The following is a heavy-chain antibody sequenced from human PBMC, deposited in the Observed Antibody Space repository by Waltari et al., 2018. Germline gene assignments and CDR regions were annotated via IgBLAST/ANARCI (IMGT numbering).Heavy chain of an antibody. D-gene: IGHD5-18*01. CDR1: GFTFSSYW. CDR3: ATSLDSAGND. CDR2: RNQDESSK. Sequence: EVQLVESGGGLVQTGGSLRLSCAASGFTFSSYWMSWVGQAAGKGLCWLANRNQDESSKFFLGSVKGRFTISRDNAKNSVYLQMNSLTGEDTAVYYCATSLDSAGNDWGQGTLVTVSS. V-gene: IGHV3-7*01. J-gene: IGHJ4*02.